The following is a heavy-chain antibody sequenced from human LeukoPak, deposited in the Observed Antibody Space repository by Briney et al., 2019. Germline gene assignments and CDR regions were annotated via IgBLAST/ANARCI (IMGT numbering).Heavy chain of an antibody. CDR1: GFTFSAYS. CDR3: ARDYKYAFDN. D-gene: IGHD5-24*01. V-gene: IGHV3-48*01. CDR2: IRISSGNT. J-gene: IGHJ4*02. Sequence: SGGSLRLSCAASGFTFSAYSMNWVRQAPGKGLEWISYIRISSGNTKYADSVKGRFTISGDKAKNSLYLQMNSLRVEDTAVYYCARDYKYAFDNWGQGTLVTVSS.